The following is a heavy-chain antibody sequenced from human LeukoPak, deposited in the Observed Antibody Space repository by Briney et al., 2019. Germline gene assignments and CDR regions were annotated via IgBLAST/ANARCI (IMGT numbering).Heavy chain of an antibody. CDR2: ISYDGSNK. CDR1: GFTFSSYA. V-gene: IGHV3-30*04. J-gene: IGHJ4*02. D-gene: IGHD6-13*01. CDR3: ASEGSSSSWPYFDY. Sequence: GGSLRLSCAASGFTFSSYAMHWVRQAPGKGLEWVAAISYDGSNKYYADSVKGRFTISRDNSKNTLYLQMNSLRAEDTAVYYCASEGSSSSWPYFDYWGQGTLVTVSS.